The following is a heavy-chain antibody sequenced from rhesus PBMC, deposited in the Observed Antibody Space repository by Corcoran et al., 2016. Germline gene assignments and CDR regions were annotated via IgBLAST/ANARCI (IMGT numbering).Heavy chain of an antibody. CDR3: ARDFSSWSFFDY. D-gene: IGHD6-13*01. Sequence: QVQLQESGPGVVKPSETLSLTCAVSGGSISGYYLWSWIRQTPGKGLEWIGYIYGGSGRTSYNPSLKSRVIISIDTSKNQFSLKLSSVTAADTAVYYCARDFSSWSFFDYWGQGVLVTVSS. CDR1: GGSISGYYL. V-gene: IGHV4S7*01. J-gene: IGHJ4*01. CDR2: IYGGSGRT.